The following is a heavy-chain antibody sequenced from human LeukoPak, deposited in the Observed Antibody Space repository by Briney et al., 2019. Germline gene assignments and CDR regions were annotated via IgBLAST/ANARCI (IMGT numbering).Heavy chain of an antibody. J-gene: IGHJ6*03. CDR2: INPSGGST. V-gene: IGHV1-46*01. D-gene: IGHD2-15*01. CDR3: ARDVAGGGYYYYYMDV. CDR1: GYTFTSYY. Sequence: ASVKVSCKASGYTFTSYYMHWVRQAPGQGLEWMGIINPSGGSTSYAQKFQGRVTMTRDMSTSTVCMELSSLRSEDTAVYYCARDVAGGGYYYYYMDVWGKGTTVTVSS.